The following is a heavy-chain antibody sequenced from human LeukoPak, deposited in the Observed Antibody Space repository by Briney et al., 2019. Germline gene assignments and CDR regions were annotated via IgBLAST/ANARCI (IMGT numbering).Heavy chain of an antibody. Sequence: SETLSLTCTVSGGSISSSSSYWGWIRQPPGKGLEWIGSIYYSGSTYYNPSLKSRVTISVDTSKNQFSLKLSSVTAADTAVYYCARSCYVYYYYYYMDVWGKGTTVTISS. V-gene: IGHV4-39*01. CDR3: ARSCYVYYYYYYMDV. J-gene: IGHJ6*03. CDR1: GGSISSSSSY. D-gene: IGHD2-2*01. CDR2: IYYSGST.